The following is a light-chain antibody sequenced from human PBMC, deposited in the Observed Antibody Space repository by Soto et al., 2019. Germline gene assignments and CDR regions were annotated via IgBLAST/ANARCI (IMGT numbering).Light chain of an antibody. CDR3: HPYDNPLRLT. V-gene: IGKV1-33*01. Sequence: DIQMTQSPPSLSASVGDRVTITCQASQDIRNRLNWYRQKPGKAPEVLIYDASNLATGVPSRLTGSGSDIDFTLSISSLQPEDIATYYCHPYDNPLRLTIGPGTKVNIQ. CDR1: QDIRNR. CDR2: DAS. J-gene: IGKJ3*01.